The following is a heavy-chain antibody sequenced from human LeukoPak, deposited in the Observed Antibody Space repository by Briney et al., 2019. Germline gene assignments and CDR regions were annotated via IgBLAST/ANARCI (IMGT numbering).Heavy chain of an antibody. V-gene: IGHV3-48*04. CDR2: ISSSSRPI. CDR1: RFTFRSYS. CDR3: ARVGAYCSSTSCRHYYYMDV. Sequence: PGGSLRLSCAASRFTFRSYSMNWVRRAPGKGLEWVSYISSSSRPIYYADSVKGRFTISRDNAQNSLYLQMNSLRAEDTAVYYCARVGAYCSSTSCRHYYYMDVWGKGPTATVSS. D-gene: IGHD2-2*01. J-gene: IGHJ6*03.